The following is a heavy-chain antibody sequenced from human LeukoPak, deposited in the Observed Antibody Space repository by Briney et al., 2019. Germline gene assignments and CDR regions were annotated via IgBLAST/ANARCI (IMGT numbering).Heavy chain of an antibody. CDR2: IYYSGST. Sequence: PSETLSLTCTVCGGSISSSIYYWGWIRQPPGKGLEWIGSIYYSGSTYYNPSLKSRVTVSVDTSKNQFSLKLSSVTAADTAVYYCARLGSGPYDYVWGSYHPYYFDYWGQGTLVTVSS. V-gene: IGHV4-39*01. D-gene: IGHD3-16*02. CDR1: GGSISSSIYY. J-gene: IGHJ4*02. CDR3: ARLGSGPYDYVWGSYHPYYFDY.